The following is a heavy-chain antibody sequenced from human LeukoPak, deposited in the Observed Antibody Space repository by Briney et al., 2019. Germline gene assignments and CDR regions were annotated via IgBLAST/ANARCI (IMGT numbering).Heavy chain of an antibody. D-gene: IGHD3-10*01. Sequence: SETLSLTCIVSGGSISTNTYYWGWIRLPPGKGLEWIGEIHHRGTTYYNPSLRSRVTISVDTSKNQFSLRLTSVTAADTAVYYRARLTYNGYQHFDYWGQG. CDR1: GGSISTNTYY. CDR2: IHHRGTT. CDR3: ARLTYNGYQHFDY. J-gene: IGHJ4*02. V-gene: IGHV4-39*07.